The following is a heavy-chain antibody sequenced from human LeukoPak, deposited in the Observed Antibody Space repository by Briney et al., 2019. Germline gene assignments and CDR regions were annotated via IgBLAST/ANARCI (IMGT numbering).Heavy chain of an antibody. V-gene: IGHV3-21*01. D-gene: IGHD4-23*01. CDR1: GFTFSSYS. Sequence: GGSLRLSCAASGFTFSSYSMNWVRQAPGKGLEWVSSISSSSSYIYYADSVKGRFTISRDNAKNSLYLQMNSLRAEDTAVYYCASGGGNSGSGDYWGQGTLVTVSS. J-gene: IGHJ4*02. CDR3: ASGGGNSGSGDY. CDR2: ISSSSSYI.